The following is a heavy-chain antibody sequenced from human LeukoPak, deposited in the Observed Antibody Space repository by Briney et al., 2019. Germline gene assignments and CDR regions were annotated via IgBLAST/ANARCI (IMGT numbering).Heavy chain of an antibody. Sequence: GGSLRLSCAASRFTFSRYWMHWVRQAPGKGLVWVSRINSDGISTSYADSVKGRFTISRDNAKNTLYLQMNSLRAEDTAMYYCARDGNYYDSGGPADYWGQGTLVTVSS. D-gene: IGHD3-22*01. CDR2: INSDGIST. CDR3: ARDGNYYDSGGPADY. V-gene: IGHV3-74*01. J-gene: IGHJ4*02. CDR1: RFTFSRYW.